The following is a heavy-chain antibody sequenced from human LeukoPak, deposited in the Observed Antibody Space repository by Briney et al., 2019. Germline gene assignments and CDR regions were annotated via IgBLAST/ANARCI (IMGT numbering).Heavy chain of an antibody. V-gene: IGHV1-2*04. J-gene: IGHJ6*02. Sequence: EASVKVSCKASGYTFTGYYMHWVRQAPGQGLEWMGWINPNSGGTNYAQKFQGWVTMTRDTSISTAYMELSRLRSDDTAVYYCARDRRVYGQYYYGMDVWGQGTTVTVSS. D-gene: IGHD3-10*01. CDR2: INPNSGGT. CDR1: GYTFTGYY. CDR3: ARDRRVYGQYYYGMDV.